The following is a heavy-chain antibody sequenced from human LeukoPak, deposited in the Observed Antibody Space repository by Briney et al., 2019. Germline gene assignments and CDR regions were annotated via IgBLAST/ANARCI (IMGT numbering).Heavy chain of an antibody. J-gene: IGHJ6*03. Sequence: SETLSLTCTVSGGSFSSYIYPWGWIRQPPGKGLEWIGSISHSGTTYYNPSLKSRVTISVDTSKSQSSLKLNSVTAADTAVYYCAREVGNSYYYYYMDVWGRGTTVTVSS. V-gene: IGHV4-39*07. CDR3: AREVGNSYYYYYMDV. CDR1: GGSFSSYIYP. CDR2: ISHSGTT. D-gene: IGHD1-14*01.